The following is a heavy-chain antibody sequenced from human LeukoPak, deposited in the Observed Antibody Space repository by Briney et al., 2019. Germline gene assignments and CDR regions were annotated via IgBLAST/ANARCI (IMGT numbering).Heavy chain of an antibody. Sequence: GGSLRLSCAASGFTFSSYGMHWVRQAPGKGLEWVSVISGSGGGTNYADSVKGRFTISRDNSKNTLYLQMNSLRAEDTAVYYCAKGIVVVVAAGNHFDYWGQGTLVTVSS. D-gene: IGHD2-15*01. CDR1: GFTFSSYG. CDR2: ISGSGGGT. CDR3: AKGIVVVVAAGNHFDY. J-gene: IGHJ4*02. V-gene: IGHV3-23*01.